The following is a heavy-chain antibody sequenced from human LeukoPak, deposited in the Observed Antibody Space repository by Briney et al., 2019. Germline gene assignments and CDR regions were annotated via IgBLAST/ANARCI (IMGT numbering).Heavy chain of an antibody. CDR3: ARGSRGWYPAPLDY. D-gene: IGHD6-19*01. CDR1: GFSFSAYG. V-gene: IGHV3-33*01. J-gene: IGHJ4*02. Sequence: GGSLRLSCAASGFSFSAYGVHWVRQAPGKGLEWVAVIWYDGSSKDYADSVKGRFTLSRDNSKNTLYLQMNSLTVEDTAVYYCARGSRGWYPAPLDYWGQGTLVTVSS. CDR2: IWYDGSSK.